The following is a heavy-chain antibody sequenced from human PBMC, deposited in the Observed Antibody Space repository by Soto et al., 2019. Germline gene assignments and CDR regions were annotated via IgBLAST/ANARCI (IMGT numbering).Heavy chain of an antibody. CDR3: ARLEVGSYYYYYYMDV. D-gene: IGHD3-3*01. J-gene: IGHJ6*03. CDR2: MNPNSGNT. V-gene: IGHV1-8*01. CDR1: GYTFTSYD. Sequence: ASVKVSCKASGYTFTSYDINWVRQATGQGLEWMGWMNPNSGNTGYAQKFQGRVTMTRNTSISTAYMELSSLRSEDTAVYYCARLEVGSYYYYYYMDVWGKGTTVTVSS.